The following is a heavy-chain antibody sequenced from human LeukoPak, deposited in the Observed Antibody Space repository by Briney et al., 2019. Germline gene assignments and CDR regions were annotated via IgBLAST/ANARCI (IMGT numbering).Heavy chain of an antibody. CDR1: GGSITHYY. Sequence: SETLSLSCTVSGGSITHYYWNWIRQPPGKGLEWIGYTFYSGTTTYNPSLKSRVTISVDPSKNQFSLRLSSVTAADTAVYYCARDLSVWGWGTLVTVSP. V-gene: IGHV4-59*01. CDR2: TFYSGTT. CDR3: ARDLSV. J-gene: IGHJ4*02.